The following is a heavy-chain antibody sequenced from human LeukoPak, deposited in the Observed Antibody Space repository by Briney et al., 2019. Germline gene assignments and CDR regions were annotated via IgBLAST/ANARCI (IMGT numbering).Heavy chain of an antibody. D-gene: IGHD6-19*01. CDR1: GYTFINYA. CDR2: INPYNGDT. Sequence: AAVTVSLTVSGYTFINYAIHWVCHAPGQRLEWMGWINPYNGDTEYSQKLQGRITITNDTSATTAYMDLSTLRSEDTAVYYCARGSSSDWPLEYWGRGILVTVSS. CDR3: ARGSSSDWPLEY. J-gene: IGHJ4*02. V-gene: IGHV1-3*01.